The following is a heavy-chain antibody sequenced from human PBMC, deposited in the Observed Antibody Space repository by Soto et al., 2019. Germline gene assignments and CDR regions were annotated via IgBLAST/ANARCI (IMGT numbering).Heavy chain of an antibody. D-gene: IGHD3-3*01. CDR1: GFTFSSYA. J-gene: IGHJ4*02. CDR2: ISGSGGST. V-gene: IGHV3-23*01. Sequence: PGGSLRLSCAVSGFTFSSYAMSWVRQAPGKGLEWVSSISGSGGSTYYADSVKGRFTISRDNSKNTLYLQMNSLRAEDTAVYYCAKDSWSGYYSYFDYWGQGALVTVSS. CDR3: AKDSWSGYYSYFDY.